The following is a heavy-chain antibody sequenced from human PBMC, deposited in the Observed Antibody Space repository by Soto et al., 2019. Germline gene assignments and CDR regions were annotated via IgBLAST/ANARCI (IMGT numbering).Heavy chain of an antibody. Sequence: SETLSLTSTVSGGSISSGDYYWSWIRQPPGKGLEWIGYIYYSGSTYYNPSLKSRVTISVDTSKNQFSLKLSSVTAADTAVYYCARVDYGDGWYYFDYWGQGTLVTVS. D-gene: IGHD4-17*01. V-gene: IGHV4-30-4*08. CDR1: GGSISSGDYY. J-gene: IGHJ4*02. CDR3: ARVDYGDGWYYFDY. CDR2: IYYSGST.